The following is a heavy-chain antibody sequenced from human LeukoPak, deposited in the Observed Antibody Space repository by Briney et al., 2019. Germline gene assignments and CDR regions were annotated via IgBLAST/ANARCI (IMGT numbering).Heavy chain of an antibody. CDR1: GFTFSSYA. V-gene: IGHV3-30*14. D-gene: IGHD3-22*01. Sequence: GGSLRLSCAASGFTFSSYAMHWVRQAPGKGLEWVAVISYDGSNKYYADSVKGRFTISRDNSKNTLYLQMNSLRAEDTAVYYCARSYYDSSGYFFDPWGQGTLVTVSS. CDR3: ARSYYDSSGYFFDP. CDR2: ISYDGSNK. J-gene: IGHJ5*02.